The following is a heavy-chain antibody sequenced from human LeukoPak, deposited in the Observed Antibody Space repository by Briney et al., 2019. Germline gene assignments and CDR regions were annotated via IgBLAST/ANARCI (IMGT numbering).Heavy chain of an antibody. J-gene: IGHJ5*02. Sequence: GASVKVSCKATGYTFTGYYMHWVRQAPGQGLEWMGWINPNSGGTNYEQEFQGRVIMTRDTSISTAYMELSRLRSDDTAVYYCARHMTTANNWFDPWGQGTLVTVSS. D-gene: IGHD4-17*01. CDR2: INPNSGGT. V-gene: IGHV1-2*02. CDR1: GYTFTGYY. CDR3: ARHMTTANNWFDP.